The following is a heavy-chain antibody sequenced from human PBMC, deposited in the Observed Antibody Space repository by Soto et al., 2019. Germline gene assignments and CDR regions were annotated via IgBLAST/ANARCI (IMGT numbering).Heavy chain of an antibody. CDR2: IIPSTSHI. CDR1: VVTFSSFT. V-gene: IGHV3-21*01. Sequence: EVHLVESGGGLVKPGGSLRLSCAVSVVTFSSFTMNWVRQAPGKGLEWVSSIIPSTSHIYYADSLKVRFTISIDKSKNSLFLQMNSLRAADTAVYYCSSCSGGDCHKNSGMEVWGQGNTVTVSS. CDR3: SSCSGGDCHKNSGMEV. D-gene: IGHD2-21*02. J-gene: IGHJ6*02.